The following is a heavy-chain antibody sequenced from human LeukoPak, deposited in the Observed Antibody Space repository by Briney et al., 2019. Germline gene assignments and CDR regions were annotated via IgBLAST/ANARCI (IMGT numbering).Heavy chain of an antibody. V-gene: IGHV3-23*01. Sequence: GGSLRLSCAASGFTFSSYAMSWVRQASGKGLEWVSAISGSGGSTYYADSVKGRFTISRDNSKNTLYLQMNSLRAEDTAVYYCAKDNFPVVAASNWFDPWGQGTLVTVSS. D-gene: IGHD2-15*01. CDR2: ISGSGGST. J-gene: IGHJ5*02. CDR1: GFTFSSYA. CDR3: AKDNFPVVAASNWFDP.